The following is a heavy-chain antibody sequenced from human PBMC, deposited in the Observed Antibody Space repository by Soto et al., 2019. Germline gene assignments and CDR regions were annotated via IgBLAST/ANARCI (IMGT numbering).Heavy chain of an antibody. Sequence: GGSLRLSCAASGFTFSSYGMHWVRQAPGKGLEWVAVIWYDGSNKYYADSVKGRFTISRDNSKNTLYLQMNSLRVEDTAVYYCAKDPMVRDCSGGTCYFDYWGQGTLVTVPQ. CDR1: GFTFSSYG. V-gene: IGHV3-33*06. CDR3: AKDPMVRDCSGGTCYFDY. D-gene: IGHD2-15*01. CDR2: IWYDGSNK. J-gene: IGHJ4*02.